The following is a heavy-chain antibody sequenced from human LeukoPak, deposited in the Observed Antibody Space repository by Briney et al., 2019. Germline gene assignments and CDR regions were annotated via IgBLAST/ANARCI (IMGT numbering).Heavy chain of an antibody. D-gene: IGHD3-22*01. CDR1: GFTFETYW. CDR3: ARTSRYDSSGYYDAFDI. CDR2: IKHDGREK. V-gene: IGHV3-7*03. Sequence: GGSLRLSCVASGFTFETYWMSWVRQAPGKGLEWLANIKHDGREKYYVDSVKGRFTISRDNAKNSLYLQMNSLRAEDTALYYCARTSRYDSSGYYDAFDIWGQGTMVTVSS. J-gene: IGHJ3*02.